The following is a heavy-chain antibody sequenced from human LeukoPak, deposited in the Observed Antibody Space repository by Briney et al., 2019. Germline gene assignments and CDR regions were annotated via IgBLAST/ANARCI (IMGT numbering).Heavy chain of an antibody. Sequence: GGSLRLSCATSGFTFSSYSMNWVRQAPGKGLEWVSSISSSSSYIYYADSVKGRFTISRDNAKNSLYLQMNSLRAEDTAVYYCARDRSLRLFDYWGQGTLVTVSS. CDR3: ARDRSLRLFDY. CDR2: ISSSSSYI. D-gene: IGHD3-10*01. CDR1: GFTFSSYS. V-gene: IGHV3-21*01. J-gene: IGHJ4*02.